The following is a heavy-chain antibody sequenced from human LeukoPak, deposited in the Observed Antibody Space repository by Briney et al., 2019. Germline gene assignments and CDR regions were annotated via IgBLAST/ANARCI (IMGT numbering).Heavy chain of an antibody. CDR2: RNPNSGNK. D-gene: IGHD5-12*01. CDR1: GYTFTSYD. J-gene: IGHJ5*02. V-gene: IGHV1-8*01. Sequence: ASVKVSCKASGYTFTSYDINWVRQATGQGPEWMGWRNPNSGNKGYAQKFQGRVTMTRNTSISTAYMELNSLRSEDTAVYYCARVRVATRPYWFDPWGQGTLVTVSS. CDR3: ARVRVATRPYWFDP.